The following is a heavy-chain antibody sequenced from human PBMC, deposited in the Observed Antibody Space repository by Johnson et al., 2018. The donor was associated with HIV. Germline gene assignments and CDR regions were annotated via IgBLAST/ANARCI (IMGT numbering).Heavy chain of an antibody. Sequence: VESGGGVVRPGGSLRLSCAASGFTFDDYAMHWVRQAPGKGLEWVSGISWNSGSIGYADSVKGRFTISRDNSKNTLYLQMNSLRAEDTAVYYCAKGRLVGATTYDAFDIWGQGTMVTVSS. D-gene: IGHD1-26*01. CDR2: ISWNSGSI. CDR1: GFTFDDYA. J-gene: IGHJ3*02. CDR3: AKGRLVGATTYDAFDI. V-gene: IGHV3-9*01.